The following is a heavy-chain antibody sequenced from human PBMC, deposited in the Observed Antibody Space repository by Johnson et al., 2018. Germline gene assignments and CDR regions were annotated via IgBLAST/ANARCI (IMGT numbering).Heavy chain of an antibody. V-gene: IGHV3-7*01. CDR3: ARIRGSYYDSSGYGDAFDI. D-gene: IGHD3-22*01. J-gene: IGHJ3*02. CDR1: GFTFSSYW. Sequence: VQLVESGGGLVQPGGSLRLSCAASGFTFSSYWMSWVRQAPGTGLEWVDNIKPDGSAKYYVDSVKGRFTISRDNAKNSLYLQMKSLRAEDTAVYYCARIRGSYYDSSGYGDAFDIWGQVTMVTVSS. CDR2: IKPDGSAK.